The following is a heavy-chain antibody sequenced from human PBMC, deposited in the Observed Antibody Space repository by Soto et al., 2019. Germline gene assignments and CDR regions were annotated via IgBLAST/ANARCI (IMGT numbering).Heavy chain of an antibody. V-gene: IGHV4-59*01. CDR2: IYSSGST. D-gene: IGHD6-19*01. Sequence: SETLSLTCTVSGGSISSYYWSWIRQPPGKGLEWIGYIYSSGSTNYNPSLKSRVTISVDTSKNQFSLNLSSVTTADTAVYYCAGQIAVAGFIWGQGTLVTVSS. CDR1: GGSISSYY. J-gene: IGHJ4*02. CDR3: AGQIAVAGFI.